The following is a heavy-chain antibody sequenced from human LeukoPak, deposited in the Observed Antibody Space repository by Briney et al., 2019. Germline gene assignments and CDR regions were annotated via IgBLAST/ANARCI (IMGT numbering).Heavy chain of an antibody. CDR2: VYHSGDT. V-gene: IGHV4-38-2*02. D-gene: IGHD3-10*01. CDR3: AGERPSIVRGVQTPFDY. J-gene: IGHJ4*02. Sequence: KPSETLSLTCVVSAFSVTSSYYWGWIRQSPGKGLEWIGSVYHSGDTYYNPSLEGRVAMSVDTSKNQLSLKLSSVTAADTAVYYCAGERPSIVRGVQTPFDYWGQGTLVTVSS. CDR1: AFSVTSSYY.